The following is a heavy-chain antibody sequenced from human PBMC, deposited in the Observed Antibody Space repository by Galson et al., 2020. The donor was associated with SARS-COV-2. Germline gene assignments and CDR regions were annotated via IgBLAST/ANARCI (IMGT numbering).Heavy chain of an antibody. CDR1: GGSLSYSY. D-gene: IGHD3-10*01. CDR2: SYYSGST. J-gene: IGHJ5*02. V-gene: IGHV4-59*12. Sequence: SQTLSLTCSVSGGSLSYSYWSWIRQSPGKGLEWIGYSYYSGSTNYSPSLRSRVTISVDRSKNQFSLKLSSVTAADTAVYYCARVGGFGDSGDWFDPWGQGTLVTVS. CDR3: ARVGGFGDSGDWFDP.